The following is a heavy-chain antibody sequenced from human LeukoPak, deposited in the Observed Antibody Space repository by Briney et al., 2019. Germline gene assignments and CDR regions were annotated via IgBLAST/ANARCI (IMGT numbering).Heavy chain of an antibody. D-gene: IGHD6-19*01. V-gene: IGHV3-48*01. Sequence: GGSLRLSCAASGFTFSNAWVSWVRQAPGKGLERVSYISSSSSTIYYADSVKGRFTISRDNAKNSLYLQMNSLRAEDTAVYYCARGAVAGPYHAFDIWGQGTMVTVSS. CDR1: GFTFSNAW. J-gene: IGHJ3*02. CDR2: ISSSSSTI. CDR3: ARGAVAGPYHAFDI.